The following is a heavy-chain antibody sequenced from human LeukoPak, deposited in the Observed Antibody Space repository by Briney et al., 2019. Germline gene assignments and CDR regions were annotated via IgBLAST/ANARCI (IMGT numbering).Heavy chain of an antibody. D-gene: IGHD6-19*01. J-gene: IGHJ6*02. Sequence: PSETLSLTCTVSGGSISSHCWSWIRQPPGKRLEWIGCIDYSGSTNNNASLKSRVTISVDTSQNQFSLRLSSVTAADTAVYYCARIGIAVSGTYDWMDVWGQGTTVSVSS. CDR2: IDYSGST. V-gene: IGHV4-59*11. CDR3: ARIGIAVSGTYDWMDV. CDR1: GGSISSHC.